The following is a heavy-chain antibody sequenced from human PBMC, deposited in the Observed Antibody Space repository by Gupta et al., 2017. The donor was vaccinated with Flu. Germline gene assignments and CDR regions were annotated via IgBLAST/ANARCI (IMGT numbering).Heavy chain of an antibody. CDR1: GGSFSGYY. J-gene: IGHJ4*02. Sequence: QVQLQQWGAGLLKLSETLSLTRAVYGGSFSGYYWRWIRQSPGKGLEWIGEINHSGSTNYNPSLKSRVTISVDTSKNQFSLKLSSVTAADTAVYYCARVVSYYYGSGSFSTHYFDYWGQGTLVTVSS. V-gene: IGHV4-34*01. CDR2: INHSGST. CDR3: ARVVSYYYGSGSFSTHYFDY. D-gene: IGHD3-10*01.